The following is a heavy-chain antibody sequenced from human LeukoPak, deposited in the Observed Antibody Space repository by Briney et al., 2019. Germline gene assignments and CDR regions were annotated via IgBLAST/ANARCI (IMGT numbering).Heavy chain of an antibody. J-gene: IGHJ6*02. Sequence: SETLSLTCIVSGGSISSYYWSWIRQPPGKGLEWIGYIYYSGSTNYNPSLKSRVTISVDTSKNQFSLKLSSVTAAGTGVYYCARGDSGDYPDFYYYAMDVWGQGTTVTVSS. D-gene: IGHD4-17*01. V-gene: IGHV4-59*01. CDR2: IYYSGST. CDR3: ARGDSGDYPDFYYYAMDV. CDR1: GGSISSYY.